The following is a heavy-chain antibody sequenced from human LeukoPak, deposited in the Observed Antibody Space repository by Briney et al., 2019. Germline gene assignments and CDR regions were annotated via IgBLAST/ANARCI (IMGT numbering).Heavy chain of an antibody. CDR2: IWYDGSNK. CDR3: ARDVYYGSGVGDAFDI. D-gene: IGHD3-10*01. CDR1: GFTFSSYG. V-gene: IGHV3-33*01. Sequence: GRSLRLSCAASGFTFSSYGMHWVRQAPGKGLEWVAVIWYDGSNKYYADSVKGRFTISRDNSKNTLYLQMNSLRAEDTAVYYCARDVYYGSGVGDAFDIWGQGTMVTVSS. J-gene: IGHJ3*02.